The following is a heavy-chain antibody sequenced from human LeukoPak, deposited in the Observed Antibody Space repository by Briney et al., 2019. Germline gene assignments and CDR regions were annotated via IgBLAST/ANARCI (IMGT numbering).Heavy chain of an antibody. CDR3: ARENYYYDSSGYYRENDAFDI. D-gene: IGHD3-22*01. CDR1: GYTFTSYG. V-gene: IGHV1-18*01. J-gene: IGHJ3*02. CDR2: ISAYNGNT. Sequence: ASVKVSCKASGYTFTSYGISWVRQAPGQGLEWMGWISAYNGNTNYAQKLQGRVTMTTDTSTSTAYMELRRLRSDETAVYYCARENYYYDSSGYYRENDAFDIWGQGTMVTVSS.